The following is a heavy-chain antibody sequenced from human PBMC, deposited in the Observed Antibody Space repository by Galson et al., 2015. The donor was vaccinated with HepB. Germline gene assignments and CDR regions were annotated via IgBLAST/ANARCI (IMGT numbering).Heavy chain of an antibody. Sequence: SLRLSCAASGFTFSSYAIMWVRQAPGKGLEWVSGMSDNGDNTFYADSVKGRFTISRDISKNTVYLQMNSLRVEDTAVYYCARGPRDYYDSSGPGYFDYWGQGTLVTVSS. CDR3: ARGPRDYYDSSGPGYFDY. V-gene: IGHV3-23*01. D-gene: IGHD3-22*01. J-gene: IGHJ4*02. CDR2: MSDNGDNT. CDR1: GFTFSSYA.